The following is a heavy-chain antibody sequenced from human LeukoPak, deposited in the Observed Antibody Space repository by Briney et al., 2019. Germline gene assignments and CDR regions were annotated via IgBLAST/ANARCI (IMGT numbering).Heavy chain of an antibody. J-gene: IGHJ4*02. Sequence: KPGESLKISCQGSGYSFPNYWIAWVRQMPGKGLEWMGVIFPGDSDIRYSPSFQGQVTISADKSIDTAYLQWSSLKASDSAMYYCARQARGYSYGHWGQGTPVTVSA. D-gene: IGHD5-18*01. CDR2: IFPGDSDI. CDR3: ARQARGYSYGH. CDR1: GYSFPNYW. V-gene: IGHV5-51*01.